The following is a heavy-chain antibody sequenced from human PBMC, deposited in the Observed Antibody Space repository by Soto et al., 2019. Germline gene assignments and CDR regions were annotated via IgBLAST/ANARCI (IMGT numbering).Heavy chain of an antibody. D-gene: IGHD6-13*01. CDR3: AREAAAGTNRFDP. Sequence: QVQLVQSGAEVKKPGSSVKVSCKASGGTFSSFAIIWVRQAPGQGLEWMGGVIPIFGTTDYAQKFQGRVTIIADESTSTAYMEFSSLRSEDTAVYYCAREAAAGTNRFDPWGQGTLVIVSS. CDR1: GGTFSSFA. V-gene: IGHV1-69*01. J-gene: IGHJ5*02. CDR2: VIPIFGTT.